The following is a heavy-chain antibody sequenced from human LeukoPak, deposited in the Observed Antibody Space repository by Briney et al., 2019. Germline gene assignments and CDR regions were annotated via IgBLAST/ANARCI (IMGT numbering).Heavy chain of an antibody. J-gene: IGHJ4*02. V-gene: IGHV1-18*01. CDR3: ARGGSIWLRYYFDY. CDR1: GYTFTSHG. Sequence: ASVKVSCKASGYTFTSHGISWVRQAPGQGLEWMGWISTYNGNTNYAQKLQGRVTMTTDTSTSTAYMELRSLRSDDTAVYYCARGGSIWLRYYFDYWGQGTLVTVSS. CDR2: ISTYNGNT. D-gene: IGHD5-12*01.